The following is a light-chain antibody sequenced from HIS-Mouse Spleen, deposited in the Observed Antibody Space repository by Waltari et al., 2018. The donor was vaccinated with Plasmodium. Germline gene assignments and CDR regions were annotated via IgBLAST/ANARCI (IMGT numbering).Light chain of an antibody. J-gene: IGKJ3*01. CDR1: QSVSSN. V-gene: IGKV3-15*01. CDR3: QQYNNWSFT. Sequence: EIVMTQSPATLSVSPGERATLPCRASQSVSSNLAWYQQKPVQAPRLLIYGASTRATGIPARFSGSGSGTEFTLTISSLQSEDFAVYYCQQYNNWSFTFGPGTKVDIK. CDR2: GAS.